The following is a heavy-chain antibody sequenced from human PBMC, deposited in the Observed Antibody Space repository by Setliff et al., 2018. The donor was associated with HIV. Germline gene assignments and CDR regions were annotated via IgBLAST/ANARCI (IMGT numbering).Heavy chain of an antibody. D-gene: IGHD5-12*01. Sequence: SVKVSCKASGGVFSTYGMHWVRQAPGQGFEWVGGIIPVASIPNFAQKFQDRVTITADESTTTVYMEMRSLTSGDTALYYCARGPLYGYDRGYFDYWGQGTLVTVSS. CDR3: ARGPLYGYDRGYFDY. V-gene: IGHV1-69*10. J-gene: IGHJ4*02. CDR2: IIPVASIP. CDR1: GGVFSTYG.